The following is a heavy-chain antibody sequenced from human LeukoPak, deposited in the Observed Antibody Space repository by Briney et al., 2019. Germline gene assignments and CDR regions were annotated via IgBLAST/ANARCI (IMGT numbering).Heavy chain of an antibody. CDR1: GFTFSIYG. CDR2: TSSDGSIK. J-gene: IGHJ4*02. V-gene: IGHV3-30*02. D-gene: IGHD1-26*01. CDR3: AKPLPGIVGAAPDN. Sequence: PGGSLRLSCVASGFTFSIYGMHWVRQAPGKGLECVAFTSSDGSIKYYADSVKGRFTISRDNSKNTLYPQMDSLRIEDTAVYYCAKPLPGIVGAAPDNWGQGMPVTVSS.